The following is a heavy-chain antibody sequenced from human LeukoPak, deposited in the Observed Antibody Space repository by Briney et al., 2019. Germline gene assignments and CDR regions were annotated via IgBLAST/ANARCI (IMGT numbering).Heavy chain of an antibody. CDR1: GGSISSYY. V-gene: IGHV4-59*08. Sequence: SETLSLTCTVSGGSISSYYWSWIRQPPGKGLEWIGYIYYSGSTNYNPSLKSRVTISVDTSKNQFSLKLSSVTAADTAVYYCARHFPRGGKNILTGYRLPWFDPWGQGTLVTVSS. CDR3: ARHFPRGGKNILTGYRLPWFDP. J-gene: IGHJ5*02. D-gene: IGHD3-9*01. CDR2: IYYSGST.